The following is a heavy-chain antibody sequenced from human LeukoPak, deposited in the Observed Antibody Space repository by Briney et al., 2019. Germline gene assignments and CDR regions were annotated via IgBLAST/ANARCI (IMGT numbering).Heavy chain of an antibody. J-gene: IGHJ4*02. CDR2: ISSSGSTI. Sequence: PGGSLRLSCAASGFTFSSYAMSWVRQAPGKGLEWVSYISSSGSTIYYADSVKGRFTISRDNAKNSLYLQMNSLRAEDTAVYYCAIWRYYFDYWGQGTLVTVSS. V-gene: IGHV3-48*03. CDR3: AIWRYYFDY. CDR1: GFTFSSYA.